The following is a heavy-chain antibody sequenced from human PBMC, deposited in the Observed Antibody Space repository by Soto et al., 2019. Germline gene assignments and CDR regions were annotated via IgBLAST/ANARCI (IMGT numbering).Heavy chain of an antibody. CDR1: GFTLSRYG. CDR2: ISFEGNTQ. V-gene: IGHV3-30*05. J-gene: IGHJ6*02. Sequence: QVQLVESGGGVVQPGRSLRLSCAASGFTLSRYGMHWVRQAPGKGLEWVAVISFEGNTQYYADSVKGRFTISRDNSKDTLSLQIHSLRPEDTAVYYCARGAEHQLLSRDYFYGMGVWGQGTTVSVSS. CDR3: ARGAEHQLLSRDYFYGMGV. D-gene: IGHD1-1*01.